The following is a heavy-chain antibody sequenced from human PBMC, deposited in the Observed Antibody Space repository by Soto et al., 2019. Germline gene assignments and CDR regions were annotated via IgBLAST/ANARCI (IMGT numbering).Heavy chain of an antibody. D-gene: IGHD6-13*01. CDR1: GFTFSVDA. V-gene: IGHV3-23*01. CDR2: ISGSGGST. J-gene: IGHJ4*02. CDR3: AKDPTAAAAAPYY. Sequence: GGSLRLSSAASGFTFSVDAMSWVRQAPWKGLECVSAISGSGGSTYYADSVKGRFTISRDNSKNTLYLQMNSLRAEYTAVYYCAKDPTAAAAAPYYWGQGTLVTVSS.